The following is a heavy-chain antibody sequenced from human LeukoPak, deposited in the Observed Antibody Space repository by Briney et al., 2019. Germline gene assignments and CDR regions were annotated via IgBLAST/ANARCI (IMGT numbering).Heavy chain of an antibody. Sequence: SETLSLTCAVSGTSFRSYYWNWIRQPPGKGLEWIGEIKHSGSTNYNPSLKSRVTISVDTSKNQFSLKLSSVTAADTAVYYCARGSDDILTGYYNFDYWGQGTLVTVSS. D-gene: IGHD3-9*01. CDR3: ARGSDDILTGYYNFDY. V-gene: IGHV4-34*01. CDR2: IKHSGST. J-gene: IGHJ4*02. CDR1: GTSFRSYY.